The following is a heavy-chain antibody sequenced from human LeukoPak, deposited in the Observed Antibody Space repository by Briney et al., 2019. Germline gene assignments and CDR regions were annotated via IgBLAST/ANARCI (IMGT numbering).Heavy chain of an antibody. CDR2: ISGSGDNT. CDR1: GFTFSSYA. D-gene: IGHD1-26*01. V-gene: IGHV3-23*01. J-gene: IGHJ6*01. Sequence: GGSLRLSCAASGFTFSSYAMSWVRQAPGKGLEWVSGISGSGDNTLYADSVKGRFTISRDNSKNTLYLEMSSLRAEDTAIYYCAKMKGHPLPKYYMDVWGQGTTVTVSS. CDR3: AKMKGHPLPKYYMDV.